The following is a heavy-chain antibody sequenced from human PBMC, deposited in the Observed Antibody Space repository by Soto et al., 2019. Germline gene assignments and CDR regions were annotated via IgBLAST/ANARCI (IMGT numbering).Heavy chain of an antibody. D-gene: IGHD6-13*01. V-gene: IGHV4-30-4*01. Sequence: QVQLQESGPGLVKPSQTLSLTCTVSGGSISSGDYYWSWIRQPPGKGLEWIGYIYYSGSTYYNPSLKTRVTISVDPSKNQFPLKLGSVTAADTAVYYCARVGPIAAAAYYYCGMDVWGQGTTVTVSS. CDR2: IYYSGST. CDR3: ARVGPIAAAAYYYCGMDV. J-gene: IGHJ6*02. CDR1: GGSISSGDYY.